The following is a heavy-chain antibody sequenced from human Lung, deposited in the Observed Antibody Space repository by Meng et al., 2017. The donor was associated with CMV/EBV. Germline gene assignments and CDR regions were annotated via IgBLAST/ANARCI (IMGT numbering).Heavy chain of an antibody. Sequence: SETXSLXXTVSGDSMNKYTGSYYWGWIRQPPGKGLEWIGNVYYIGNTFYNPSLKSRVSISMDTSKSQVSLKLNSVTAADTAVYYCARAFHCSSTSCYKTSWFDPWGQGTXVTVSS. CDR3: ARAFHCSSTSCYKTSWFDP. D-gene: IGHD2-2*02. V-gene: IGHV4-39*07. J-gene: IGHJ5*02. CDR2: VYYIGNT. CDR1: GDSMNKYTGSYY.